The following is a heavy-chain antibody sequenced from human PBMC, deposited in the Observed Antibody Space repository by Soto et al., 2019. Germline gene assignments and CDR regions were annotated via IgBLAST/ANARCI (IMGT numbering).Heavy chain of an antibody. CDR3: TTERGLHYDILTGYVYYFDY. CDR2: IKSKTDGGTT. V-gene: IGHV3-15*01. D-gene: IGHD3-9*01. J-gene: IGHJ4*02. CDR1: GFTFSNAW. Sequence: PGGSLRLSCAASGFTFSNAWMSWVRQAPGKGLEWVGRIKSKTDGGTTDYAAPVKGRFTISRDDSKNTLYLQMNSLKTEDTAVYYCTTERGLHYDILTGYVYYFDYWGQGTLVTVSS.